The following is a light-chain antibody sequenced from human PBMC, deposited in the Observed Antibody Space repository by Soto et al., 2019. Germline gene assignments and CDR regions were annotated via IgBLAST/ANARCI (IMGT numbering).Light chain of an antibody. CDR1: QGIRND. Sequence: DIQMTQSPSTMSASVGDTVTITCRASQGIRNDLGWFQQKPGKAPQRLIYAASSLQSGVPSRFNGSGSGTEFTLTISSLHPEDVAPYSCHPTKIFPRPVAQG. J-gene: IGKJ1*01. CDR2: AAS. V-gene: IGKV1-17*01. CDR3: HPTKIFPRP.